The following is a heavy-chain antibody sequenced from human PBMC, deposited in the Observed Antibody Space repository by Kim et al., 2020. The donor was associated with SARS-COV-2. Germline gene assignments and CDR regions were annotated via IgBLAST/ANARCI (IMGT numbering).Heavy chain of an antibody. J-gene: IGHJ3*02. CDR1: GGSISSGGYN. CDR2: IYYSGST. Sequence: SETLSLTCTVSGGSISSGGYNWSWNRQHPGKGLEWIGYIYYSGSTYYNPSHKSRVTISVDTSKNLFSLKLSPVTAANTAVYYCARARGGTMIVVVIGAFDIWGQGTMVTVSS. V-gene: IGHV4-31*03. D-gene: IGHD3-22*01. CDR3: ARARGGTMIVVVIGAFDI.